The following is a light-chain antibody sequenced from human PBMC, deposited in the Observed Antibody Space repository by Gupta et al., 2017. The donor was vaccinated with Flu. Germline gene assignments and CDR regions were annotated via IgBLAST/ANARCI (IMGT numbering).Light chain of an antibody. CDR2: DDD. J-gene: IGLJ2*01. V-gene: IGLV6-57*01. CDR3: QSYDSSDHVV. Sequence: NFMLTQPHSVSESPGTTVTISCTRSSGSIASNSVHWYQQRPGTPPTSVIYDDDQRPSGVPDRFSGSIDSSSNSASLTISGLKTEDEADYYCQSYDSSDHVVFGEGTRLTVL. CDR1: SGSIASNS.